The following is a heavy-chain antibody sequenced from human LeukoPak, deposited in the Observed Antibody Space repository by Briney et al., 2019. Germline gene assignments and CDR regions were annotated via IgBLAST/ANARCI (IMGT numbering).Heavy chain of an antibody. CDR2: ITSSSSYI. V-gene: IGHV3-21*01. J-gene: IGHJ4*02. CDR1: GFTVSSNY. Sequence: GGSLRLPCAASGFTVSSNYMTWVRQTPGKGLEWVSSITSSSSYIYYADSVKGRFTISRDNAKNSLYLQMNSLRAEDTAVYYCARGGGGTVPDYWGQGTLVTVSS. D-gene: IGHD3-16*01. CDR3: ARGGGGTVPDY.